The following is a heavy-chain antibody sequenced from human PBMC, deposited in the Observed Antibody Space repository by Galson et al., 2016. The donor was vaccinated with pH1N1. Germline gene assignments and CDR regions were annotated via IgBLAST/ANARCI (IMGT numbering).Heavy chain of an antibody. V-gene: IGHV3-33*01. J-gene: IGHJ4*02. CDR3: ARDHLPDILTDYPVN. D-gene: IGHD3-9*01. Sequence: SLRLSCAASGFTFSSYGMHWVRQAPGKGLEWVAVIWYDGSNNYYADSVKGRFTISRDNSKNTLYLQMNSLRAEDTAVYYCARDHLPDILTDYPVNWGQGTLVTVSS. CDR1: GFTFSSYG. CDR2: IWYDGSNN.